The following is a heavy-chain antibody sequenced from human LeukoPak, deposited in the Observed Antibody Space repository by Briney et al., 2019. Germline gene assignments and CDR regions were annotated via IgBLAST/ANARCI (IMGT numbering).Heavy chain of an antibody. Sequence: SETLSLTCTVSGGSISSYYWSWIRQPPGKGLEGIGYIYYSGTTKYNPSLKSPVTISVDTSKNPFSLNMGSATAADTAVYYCAGDQSDEYLDYWGKGTLVTVSS. CDR1: GGSISSYY. CDR3: AGDQSDEYLDY. V-gene: IGHV4-59*01. CDR2: IYYSGTT. J-gene: IGHJ4*02.